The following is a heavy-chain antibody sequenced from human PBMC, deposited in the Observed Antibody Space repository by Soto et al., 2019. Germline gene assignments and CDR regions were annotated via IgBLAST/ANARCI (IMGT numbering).Heavy chain of an antibody. V-gene: IGHV3-33*06. Sequence: PGGSLRLSCAACGFSFNSYVMHWVRQAPGKGLEWVALIWNDGANKNYADSMRGRFTISRDNSKNTLYLRINSLRAEDTAVFYCAKERSSGWSFDYWGQGTLVTVSS. CDR3: AKERSSGWSFDY. J-gene: IGHJ4*02. CDR2: IWNDGANK. D-gene: IGHD6-19*01. CDR1: GFSFNSYV.